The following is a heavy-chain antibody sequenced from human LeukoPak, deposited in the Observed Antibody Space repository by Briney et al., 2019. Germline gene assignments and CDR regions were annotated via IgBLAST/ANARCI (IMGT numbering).Heavy chain of an antibody. CDR3: IRALEPNYNDAGGFYR. Sequence: GGALRLSCAASGVTLSRDLMHWVRPVPGRGGGWVSRINIDGGTRRYAQSLKGRFTISRDKATNTIYLQMNSLRVEDTDVSYCIRALEPNYNDAGGFYRWGQGTMVTVSS. V-gene: IGHV3-74*01. J-gene: IGHJ3*01. CDR2: INIDGGTR. CDR1: GVTLSRDL. D-gene: IGHD3-22*01.